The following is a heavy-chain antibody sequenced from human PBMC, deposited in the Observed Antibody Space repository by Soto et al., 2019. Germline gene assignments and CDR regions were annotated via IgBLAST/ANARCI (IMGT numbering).Heavy chain of an antibody. CDR2: ISYDGSNK. V-gene: IGHV3-30*18. D-gene: IGHD5-12*01. J-gene: IGHJ4*02. CDR3: AKVTKWLQEIGDYFDY. Sequence: GGSLRLSCAASGFTFSSYGMHWVRQAPGKGLEWVAVISYDGSNKYYADSVKGRFTISRDNSKNTLYLQMNSLRAEDTAVYYCAKVTKWLQEIGDYFDYWGQGTLVTVSS. CDR1: GFTFSSYG.